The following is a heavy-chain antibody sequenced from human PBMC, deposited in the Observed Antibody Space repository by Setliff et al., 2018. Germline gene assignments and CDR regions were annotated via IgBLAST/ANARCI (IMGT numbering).Heavy chain of an antibody. J-gene: IGHJ6*03. CDR3: SGDSTGDYVPYYYYYYMDV. D-gene: IGHD4-17*01. Sequence: ASVKVSCKASGYTFTGYGMSGVRQDPGQGLEWMGGISAYNGNTNYVQKLQGRVTMTTDPSTSTAYMELRSLRSDDTAVYYCSGDSTGDYVPYYYYYYMDVWAKGITVTVSS. CDR1: GYTFTGYG. V-gene: IGHV1-18*01. CDR2: ISAYNGNT.